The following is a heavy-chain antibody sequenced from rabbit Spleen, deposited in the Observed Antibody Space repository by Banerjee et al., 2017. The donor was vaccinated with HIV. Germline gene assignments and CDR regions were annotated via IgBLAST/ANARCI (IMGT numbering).Heavy chain of an antibody. CDR2: IAGGSSGFT. D-gene: IGHD6-1*01. V-gene: IGHV1S40*01. CDR1: GVSFSSSSY. Sequence: QSLEESGGDLVKPGASLTLTCTASGVSFSSSSYICWVRQAPGKGLEWISCIAGGSSGFTYSATWAKGRFTISKTSSTTVTLQMTSLTVADTATYFCARDTASSFSSYGMDLWGQGTLVTVS. CDR3: ARDTASSFSSYGMDL. J-gene: IGHJ6*01.